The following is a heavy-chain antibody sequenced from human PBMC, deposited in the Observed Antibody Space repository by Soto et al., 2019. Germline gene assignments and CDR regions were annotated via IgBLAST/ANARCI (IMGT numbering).Heavy chain of an antibody. CDR3: AEDYWPARGSGSPLDY. D-gene: IGHD3-10*01. CDR2: ISYDGSNK. J-gene: IGHJ4*02. Sequence: QVQLVESGGGVVQPGRSLRLSCAASGITFSSYDMHWVRQAPGKGLEWVAVISYDGSNKYYADSVKGRFTISRDNAKNTLYLQMSSLRAEDTAVYYCAEDYWPARGSGSPLDYWGQGTLVTVSS. V-gene: IGHV3-30*18. CDR1: GITFSSYD.